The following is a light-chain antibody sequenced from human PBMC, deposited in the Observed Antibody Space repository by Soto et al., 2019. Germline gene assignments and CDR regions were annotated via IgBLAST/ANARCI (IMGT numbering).Light chain of an antibody. CDR1: ESISRH. V-gene: IGKV1-39*01. Sequence: DIQMTQSPSSLSAFVGDRVTITCRASESISRHLNWYQQKPGKAPKLLIYAASSLQNGVPSRFSGGGSGTDFTLTISNLQPADFATYYCQQSYSTPSITFGQGTRLAIK. CDR3: QQSYSTPSIT. J-gene: IGKJ5*01. CDR2: AAS.